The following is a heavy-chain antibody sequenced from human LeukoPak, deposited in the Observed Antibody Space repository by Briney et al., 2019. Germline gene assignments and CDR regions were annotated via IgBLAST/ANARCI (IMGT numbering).Heavy chain of an antibody. V-gene: IGHV3-33*08. J-gene: IGHJ4*02. CDR2: IWYDGSNK. CDR1: GFTFSSYG. D-gene: IGHD2-2*01. CDR3: ARDPRYCSSTSCPPRLFDY. Sequence: SGGSLRLSCAASGFTFSSYGMHWVRQAPGKGLEWVAVIWYDGSNKYYADSVKGRFTISRDNSKNTLYLQMNSLRAEDTAVYYCARDPRYCSSTSCPPRLFDYWGQGTLVTVSS.